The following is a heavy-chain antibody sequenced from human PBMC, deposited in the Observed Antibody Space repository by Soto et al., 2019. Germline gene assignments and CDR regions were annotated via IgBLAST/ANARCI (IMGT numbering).Heavy chain of an antibody. CDR3: AISNDYGDYLLDY. CDR1: GGSISSSNW. Sequence: PSETLSLTCAVSGGSISSSNWWSWVRQPPGKGLEWIGEIYHSGSTNYNPSLKSRVTISVDTSKNQFSLKLSSVTAADTAVYYCAISNDYGDYLLDYWGQGTLVTVSS. CDR2: IYHSGST. D-gene: IGHD4-17*01. J-gene: IGHJ4*02. V-gene: IGHV4-4*02.